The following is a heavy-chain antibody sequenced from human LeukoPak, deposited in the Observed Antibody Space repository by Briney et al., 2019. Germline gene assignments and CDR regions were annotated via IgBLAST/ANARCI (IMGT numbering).Heavy chain of an antibody. CDR1: GYTFTGYY. J-gene: IGHJ4*02. CDR3: ARELFYYYGSGSYYNVGIGY. Sequence: ASVKVSCKASGYTFTGYYMHWVRQAPGQGLEWMGWINPNSGGTNYAQKFQGRVTMTRDTSISTAYMELSRLRSDDTAVYYCARELFYYYGSGSYYNVGIGYWGQGTLVTVSS. CDR2: INPNSGGT. V-gene: IGHV1-2*02. D-gene: IGHD3-10*01.